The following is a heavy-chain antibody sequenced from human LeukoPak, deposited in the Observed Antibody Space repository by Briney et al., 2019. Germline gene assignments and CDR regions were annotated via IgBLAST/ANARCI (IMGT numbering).Heavy chain of an antibody. D-gene: IGHD3-10*01. CDR3: ASRTRFGELRFDY. CDR1: GGSISSSSYY. Sequence: TSETLSLTCTVSGGSISSSSYYWGWIRQPPGKGLEWIGSIYYSGSTYYNPSLKSGVTISVDTSKNHSSLQLSSVTAAATAMYYCASRTRFGELRFDYWGQGTPVTVSS. V-gene: IGHV4-39*02. J-gene: IGHJ4*02. CDR2: IYYSGST.